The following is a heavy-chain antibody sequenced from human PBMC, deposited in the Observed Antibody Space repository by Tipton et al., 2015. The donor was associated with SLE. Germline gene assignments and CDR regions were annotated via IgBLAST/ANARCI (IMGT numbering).Heavy chain of an antibody. Sequence: TLSLTCTVSGGSISTYYWSWIRQSPGKGLEWIGYTYNSGNTNYNPSLKSRVTISVETSKNQFSLKLSSVTAADTVVYYCARRMDQWEASFDYWGQGTLVTVSS. J-gene: IGHJ4*02. CDR1: GGSISTYY. CDR3: ARRMDQWEASFDY. CDR2: TYNSGNT. D-gene: IGHD1-26*01. V-gene: IGHV4-59*01.